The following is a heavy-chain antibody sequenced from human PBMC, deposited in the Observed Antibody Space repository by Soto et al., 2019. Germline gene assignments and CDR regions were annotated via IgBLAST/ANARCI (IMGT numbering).Heavy chain of an antibody. CDR2: IWYDGSNK. CDR3: ARDLWDIVVVVAATTHWFDP. Sequence: GGSLRLSCAASGFTFSSYGMHWVRQAPGKELEWVAVIWYDGSNKYYADSVKGRFTISRDNAKNSLYLQMNSLRAEDTAVYYCARDLWDIVVVVAATTHWFDPWGQGTLVTVSS. J-gene: IGHJ5*02. D-gene: IGHD2-15*01. CDR1: GFTFSSYG. V-gene: IGHV3-33*01.